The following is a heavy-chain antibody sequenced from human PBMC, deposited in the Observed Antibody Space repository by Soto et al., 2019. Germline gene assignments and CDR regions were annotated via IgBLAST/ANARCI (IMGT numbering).Heavy chain of an antibody. CDR2: ISYDGSNK. Sequence: QVQLVESGGGVVQPGRSLRLSCAASGFTFSSYAMHWVRRVPGKGLEWVAVISYDGSNKYYADSVKGRFTIPRDNSKNTLYLQMNSLRAEDTAVYYCARDPDISGYYLVLDYWGQGTLVTVSS. CDR1: GFTFSSYA. V-gene: IGHV3-30-3*01. D-gene: IGHD3-22*01. J-gene: IGHJ4*02. CDR3: ARDPDISGYYLVLDY.